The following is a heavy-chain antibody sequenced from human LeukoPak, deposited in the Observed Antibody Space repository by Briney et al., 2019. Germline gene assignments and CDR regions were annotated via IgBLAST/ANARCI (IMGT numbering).Heavy chain of an antibody. CDR1: GYIFTNYA. Sequence: ASVKVSCKASGYIFTNYAISWVRQAPGQGLEWMGWISAYNGNTNYAQKLQGRVTMTTDTSTSTAYMELRSLRSDDTAVYYCARDVRGVFDYWGQGTLVTVSS. V-gene: IGHV1-18*01. CDR3: ARDVRGVFDY. CDR2: ISAYNGNT. D-gene: IGHD3-10*02. J-gene: IGHJ4*02.